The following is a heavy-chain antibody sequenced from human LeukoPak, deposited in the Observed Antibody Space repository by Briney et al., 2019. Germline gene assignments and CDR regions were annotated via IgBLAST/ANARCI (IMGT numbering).Heavy chain of an antibody. CDR3: ARTTVVRRYYFDY. J-gene: IGHJ4*02. CDR2: INHSGST. V-gene: IGHV4-34*01. Sequence: SETLSLTCAVYGGSFSGYYWSWIRQPPGKGLEWIGEINHSGSTNYNPSLKSRVTISVDTSKNQFSLKLSSVTAADTAVYYCARTTVVRRYYFDYWGQGTLVTVSS. D-gene: IGHD4-17*01. CDR1: GGSFSGYY.